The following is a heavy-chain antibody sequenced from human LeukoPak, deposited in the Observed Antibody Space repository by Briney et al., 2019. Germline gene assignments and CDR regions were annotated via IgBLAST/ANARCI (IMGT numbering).Heavy chain of an antibody. CDR3: ARGAGSPFDY. CDR2: IFYSGTT. Sequence: PSETLSLTCTVSGGSISSYYGSWIRQPPGKGLEWIGYIFYSGTTNYNPSLKSRITMSVDTSKNQFSLKLSSVTAADTAVYYCARGAGSPFDYWGQGTLVTVSS. J-gene: IGHJ4*02. D-gene: IGHD1-14*01. CDR1: GGSISSYY. V-gene: IGHV4-59*01.